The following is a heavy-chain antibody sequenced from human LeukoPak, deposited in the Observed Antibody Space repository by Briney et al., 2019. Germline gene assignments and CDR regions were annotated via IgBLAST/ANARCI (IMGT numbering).Heavy chain of an antibody. V-gene: IGHV4-38-2*02. Sequence: PSGTLSLTCTVSGYSISSGYYWGWIRQPPGKGLEWIGSIYHSGSTYNNPSLKSRVTISVDTSKNQFSLKLGSVTAADTAVYYCARDPVGKASRWFDPWGQGTLVTVSS. CDR2: IYHSGST. J-gene: IGHJ5*02. CDR3: ARDPVGKASRWFDP. CDR1: GYSISSGYY.